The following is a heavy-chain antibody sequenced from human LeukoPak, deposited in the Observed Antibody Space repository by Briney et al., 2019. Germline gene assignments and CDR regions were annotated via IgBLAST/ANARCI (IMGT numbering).Heavy chain of an antibody. CDR1: GGSISSYY. V-gene: IGHV4-59*01. Sequence: SETLSLTCTVSGGSISSYYWSWIRQPPGKRLEWIGYIYYSGSTNYNPSLKNRITMSVDTSKNRFFLKLSSVTAADTAGYYCAGVGATILWGQGTLVTVSS. CDR3: AGVGATIL. J-gene: IGHJ4*02. CDR2: IYYSGST. D-gene: IGHD1-26*01.